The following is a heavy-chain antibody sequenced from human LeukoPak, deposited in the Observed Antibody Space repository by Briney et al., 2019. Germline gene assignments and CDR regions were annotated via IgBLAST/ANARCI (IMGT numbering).Heavy chain of an antibody. D-gene: IGHD1-20*01. CDR2: INPNSGGT. Sequence: ASVKVSCKASGYTFTGYYMHWVRQAPGQGLEWMGWINPNSGGTNYAQKFQGRVTMTRDTSISTAYMELSRLRSDDTAVYYCARMLNNWSEGGAFDIWGQGTMVTVSS. V-gene: IGHV1-2*02. J-gene: IGHJ3*02. CDR1: GYTFTGYY. CDR3: ARMLNNWSEGGAFDI.